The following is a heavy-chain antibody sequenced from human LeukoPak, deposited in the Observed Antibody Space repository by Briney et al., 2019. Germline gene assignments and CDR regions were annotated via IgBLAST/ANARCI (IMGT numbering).Heavy chain of an antibody. CDR1: GFTVSSNY. J-gene: IGHJ3*02. CDR3: ARLATYRDAFDI. V-gene: IGHV3-53*01. Sequence: GGSLRLSCAASGFTVSSNYMSWVRQAPGKGLEWVSVIYSGGSTYYADSVKGRFTISRDNSKNTLYLQMNSLRAEDTAVYYCARLATYRDAFDIWGQGTMVTVSS. CDR2: IYSGGST. D-gene: IGHD4-11*01.